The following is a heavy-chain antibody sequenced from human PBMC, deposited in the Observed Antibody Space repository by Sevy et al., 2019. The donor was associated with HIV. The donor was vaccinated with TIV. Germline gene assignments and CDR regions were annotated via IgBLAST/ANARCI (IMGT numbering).Heavy chain of an antibody. CDR3: AREQSGVCRGDCYSTFDY. V-gene: IGHV3-30*04. J-gene: IGHJ4*02. CDR2: ISYDGSNK. D-gene: IGHD2-21*02. Sequence: GGSLRLSCAASGFTFSSYAMHWVRQAPGKGQDWVAVISYDGSNKYYADSAKGRFTISRDNSKNTLYLQMNSLSAEDTAVYYCAREQSGVCRGDCYSTFDYWGQATLVTVT. CDR1: GFTFSSYA.